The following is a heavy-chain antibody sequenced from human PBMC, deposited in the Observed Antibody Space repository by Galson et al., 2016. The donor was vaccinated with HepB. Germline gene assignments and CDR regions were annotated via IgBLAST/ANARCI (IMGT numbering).Heavy chain of an antibody. CDR1: GGPFSIYA. CDR2: VIPMFGTA. D-gene: IGHD3-10*01. V-gene: IGHV1-69*13. J-gene: IGHJ3*02. CDR3: ARVLTIRAPFDAFDI. Sequence: SVKVSCKASGGPFSIYAISWVRQAPGQGLEWMGGVIPMFGTANHAQKFQGRVTITADESTSTAYMELSSLRSEDTAVYYCARVLTIRAPFDAFDIWGQGTMVTVSS.